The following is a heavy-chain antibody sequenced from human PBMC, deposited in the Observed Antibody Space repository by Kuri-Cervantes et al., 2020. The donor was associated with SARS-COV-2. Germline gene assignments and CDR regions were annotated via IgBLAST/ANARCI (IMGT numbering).Heavy chain of an antibody. CDR2: IYSGSNT. J-gene: IGHJ3*02. CDR3: ARDTGKEYCGGGRCQDAYDI. V-gene: IGHV3-53*01. Sequence: GESLKISCAASGFSVGTNYMSWVRQAPGKGLEWVSVIYSGSNTYYADSVKGRFTIARDNSKNTLNLQMNSLRVEDTGVYYCARDTGKEYCGGGRCQDAYDIWGQGTTVTVSS. CDR1: GFSVGTNY. D-gene: IGHD2-21*01.